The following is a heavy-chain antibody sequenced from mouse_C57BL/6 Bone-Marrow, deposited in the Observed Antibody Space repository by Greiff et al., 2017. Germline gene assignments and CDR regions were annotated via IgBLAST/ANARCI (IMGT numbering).Heavy chain of an antibody. D-gene: IGHD3-2*02. CDR1: GYAFTNYL. CDR3: AKRQLRLERDAMDY. CDR2: INPGSGGT. J-gene: IGHJ4*01. Sequence: VQLKQSGAELVRPGTSVKVSCKASGYAFTNYLIEWVKQRPGQGLEWIGVINPGSGGTNYNEKFKGKATLTADKSSSTAYMQLSSLTSEDSAVYFCAKRQLRLERDAMDYWGQGTSVTVSS. V-gene: IGHV1-54*01.